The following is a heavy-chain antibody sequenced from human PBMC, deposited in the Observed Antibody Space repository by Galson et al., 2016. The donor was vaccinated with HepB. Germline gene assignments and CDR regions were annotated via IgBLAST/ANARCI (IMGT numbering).Heavy chain of an antibody. CDR1: GGSISRGKYY. CDR3: ATESLQPVAGQTYNYFES. J-gene: IGHJ5*01. V-gene: IGHV4-61*02. CDR2: MYTSGTT. D-gene: IGHD6-19*01. Sequence: TLSLTCTVSGGSISRGKYYWSWIRQPAGKGLEWIGRMYTSGTTNYDPSLMSRLTLSRDTSKNQLTLKLSSVTAADTAVYYCATESLQPVAGQTYNYFESWGQGILVTVSS.